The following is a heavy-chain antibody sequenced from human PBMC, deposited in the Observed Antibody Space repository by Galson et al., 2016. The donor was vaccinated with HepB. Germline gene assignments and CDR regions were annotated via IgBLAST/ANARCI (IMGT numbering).Heavy chain of an antibody. CDR1: GFSINTYW. J-gene: IGHJ3*02. Sequence: SLRLSCAASGFSINTYWMHWVRQAPGKGLVWVSRINSDGSSTNYADSVKGRFTISRDNAKNTLYLQMNSLRAEDTAVYYCASMRVGATLVGAFDIWGQGTMVTVSS. CDR3: ASMRVGATLVGAFDI. D-gene: IGHD1-26*01. V-gene: IGHV3-74*01. CDR2: INSDGSST.